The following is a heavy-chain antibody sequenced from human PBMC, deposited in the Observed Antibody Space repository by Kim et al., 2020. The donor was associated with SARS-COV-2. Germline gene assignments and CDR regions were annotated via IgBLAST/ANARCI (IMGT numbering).Heavy chain of an antibody. Sequence: GGSLRLSCAASGFTVSNNYMNWVRQAPGKGLEWVSVICSGGSTYYADFVKGRFTISRDESKNTMYLQMNSLRADETAVYYCARDPASSSGWYYGMDVWGQGTTVTVPS. D-gene: IGHD6-19*01. V-gene: IGHV3-53*01. J-gene: IGHJ6*02. CDR2: ICSGGST. CDR3: ARDPASSSGWYYGMDV. CDR1: GFTVSNNY.